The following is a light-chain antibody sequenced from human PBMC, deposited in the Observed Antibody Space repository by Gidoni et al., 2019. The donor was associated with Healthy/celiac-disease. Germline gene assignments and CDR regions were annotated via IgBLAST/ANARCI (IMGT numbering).Light chain of an antibody. CDR2: GAS. V-gene: IGKV3-20*01. CDR1: QSVSSSY. J-gene: IGKJ4*01. CDR3: QQYGSSPFT. Sequence: DSVLTHSPGTMSLSPGERATLSCRASQSVSSSYLAWYQQKPGQAPSLLIYGASSWATGIPDRFSGRGSGTDFTLTISRLEPEDFAVYYCQQYGSSPFTFGGGTKVEIK.